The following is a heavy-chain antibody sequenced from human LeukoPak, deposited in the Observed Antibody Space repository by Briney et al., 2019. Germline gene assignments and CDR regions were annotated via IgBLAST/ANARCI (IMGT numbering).Heavy chain of an antibody. J-gene: IGHJ3*01. Sequence: PGGSLRLSCAASGFTFSSYAMSWVRQAPGKGLEWVTYISDSSSAINYADSVKGRFTISRDNAKNSLYLQMNSLRVEDTAVYYCARDSSGYKSFDLWGQGTMVTVSS. CDR2: ISDSSSAI. CDR3: ARDSSGYKSFDL. CDR1: GFTFSSYA. V-gene: IGHV3-48*04. D-gene: IGHD3-22*01.